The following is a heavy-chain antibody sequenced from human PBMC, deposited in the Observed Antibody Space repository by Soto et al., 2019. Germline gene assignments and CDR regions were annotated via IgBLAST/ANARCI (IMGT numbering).Heavy chain of an antibody. D-gene: IGHD2-21*01. J-gene: IGHJ1*01. V-gene: IGHV5-51*01. CDR1: GCTFITDW. CDR3: ARLQASGNKNGGEIDV. Sequence: PGDALNMSCGSSGCTFITDWISLVGEMPGECLEWMAIIYPGDSDARYSPSSQGHVTISADNSISTAYLQLTNLKASDTAIYYCARLQASGNKNGGEIDVWGQGTLVTVSS. CDR2: IYPGDSDA.